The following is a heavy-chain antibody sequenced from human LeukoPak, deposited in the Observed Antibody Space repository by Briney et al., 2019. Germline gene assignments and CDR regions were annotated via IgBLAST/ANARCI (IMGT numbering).Heavy chain of an antibody. J-gene: IGHJ4*02. V-gene: IGHV3-30*04. CDR1: GFTFNSYS. Sequence: GGSLRLSCAAPGFTFNSYSMHWVRQAPGKGLEWVAVISSDASITYYADSVKGRFTVSRDNSKDTLYLQMNSLRGEDTAVYYCAKELFGGGSWDYYFDYWGQGTLVTVSS. CDR2: ISSDASIT. CDR3: AKELFGGGSWDYYFDY. D-gene: IGHD2-15*01.